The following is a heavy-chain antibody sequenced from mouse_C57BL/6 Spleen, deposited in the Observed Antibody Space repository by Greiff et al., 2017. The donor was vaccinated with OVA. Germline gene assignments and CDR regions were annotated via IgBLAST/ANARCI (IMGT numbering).Heavy chain of an antibody. CDR1: GYSFTSYY. CDR2: IYPGSGNT. V-gene: IGHV1-66*01. CDR3: ARDGTTVVATPFDY. J-gene: IGHJ2*01. Sequence: QVQLQQSGPELVKPGASVKISCKASGYSFTSYYIHWVKQRPGQGLEWIGWIYPGSGNTKYNEKFKGKATLTADTSSSTAYMQLSSLTSEDSAVYYCARDGTTVVATPFDYWGQGTTLTVSS. D-gene: IGHD1-1*01.